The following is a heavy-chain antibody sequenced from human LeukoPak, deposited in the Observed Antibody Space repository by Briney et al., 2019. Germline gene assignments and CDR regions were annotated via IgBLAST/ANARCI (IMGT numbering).Heavy chain of an antibody. CDR3: ARDVKQQLHFDY. CDR2: INHSGST. Sequence: SETLSLTCAVYGGSFSGYYWSWIRQPPGKGLEWIGEINHSGSTNYNPSLKSRVTISVDTSKNQFSLKLSSVTAADTAVYYCARDVKQQLHFDYWGQGTLVTVSS. V-gene: IGHV4-34*01. CDR1: GGSFSGYY. D-gene: IGHD6-13*01. J-gene: IGHJ4*02.